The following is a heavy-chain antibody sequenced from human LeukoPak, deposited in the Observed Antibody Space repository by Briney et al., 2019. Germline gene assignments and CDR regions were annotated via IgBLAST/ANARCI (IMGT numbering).Heavy chain of an antibody. CDR2: IKYDGTME. J-gene: IGHJ5*02. Sequence: PGGSLRLSCVASRFTFSTSWMTWVRQAPGKGLEFVAGIKYDGTMESYVDSVNGRFTISRDNAKNSLYLQMNGLRVDDTAVYYCARDLNWPGPWGQGTLVTVSS. D-gene: IGHD5-24*01. V-gene: IGHV3-7*03. CDR3: ARDLNWPGP. CDR1: RFTFSTSW.